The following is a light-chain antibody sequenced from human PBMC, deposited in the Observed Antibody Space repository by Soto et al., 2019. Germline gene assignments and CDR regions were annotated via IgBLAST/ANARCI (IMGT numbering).Light chain of an antibody. J-gene: IGKJ1*01. CDR1: QSVSSN. V-gene: IGKV3-15*01. CDR2: ATS. CDR3: QQYNSWPLWT. Sequence: IGMRLSPATLSVSQGERATLSCRASQSVSSNLAWYQQKSGQAPRLLIFATSTRATGIPARFSGSGSGTEFTLTISSLQSEDFAVYYCQQYNSWPLWTFGQGTKVDIK.